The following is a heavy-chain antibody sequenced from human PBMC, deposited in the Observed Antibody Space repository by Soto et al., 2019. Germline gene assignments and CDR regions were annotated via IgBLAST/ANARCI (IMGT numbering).Heavy chain of an antibody. CDR1: GGSISSGGYS. Sequence: PSETLSLTCAVSGGSISSGGYSWSWIRQPPGKGLEWIGYIYHSGSTYYNPSLKSRVTISVDRSKNQFSLKLSSVTAADTAVYYCARGVPYSYGYVSWFDPWGQGTLVTVSS. D-gene: IGHD5-18*01. CDR3: ARGVPYSYGYVSWFDP. CDR2: IYHSGST. J-gene: IGHJ5*02. V-gene: IGHV4-30-2*01.